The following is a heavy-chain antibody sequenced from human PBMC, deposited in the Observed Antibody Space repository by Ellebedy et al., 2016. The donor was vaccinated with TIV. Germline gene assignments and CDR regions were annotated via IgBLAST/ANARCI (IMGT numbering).Heavy chain of an antibody. Sequence: GGSLRLSCSASGFTFSSYAMHWVRQAPGKGLEYVSAISSNGGSTYYADSVKGRFTISRDNSKNTLFLQMSSLRAEDTAVYYCVKFSTICGGSCDTSFDYWGQGTLVTVSS. V-gene: IGHV3-64D*09. CDR3: VKFSTICGGSCDTSFDY. CDR1: GFTFSSYA. D-gene: IGHD2-15*01. CDR2: ISSNGGST. J-gene: IGHJ4*02.